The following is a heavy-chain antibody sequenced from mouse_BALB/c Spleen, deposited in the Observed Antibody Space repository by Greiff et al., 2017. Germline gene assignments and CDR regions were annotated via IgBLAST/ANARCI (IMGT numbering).Heavy chain of an antibody. CDR3: ARSVYGDYIAY. V-gene: IGHV5-12-1*01. Sequence: DVQLVESGGGLVKPGGSLKLSCAASGFAFSSYDMSWVRQTPEKRLEWVAYISSGGGSTYYPDTVKGRFTISRDNAKNTLYLQMSSLKSEDTAMYNCARSVYGDYIAYWGQGTLVTVSA. CDR1: GFAFSSYD. D-gene: IGHD2-13*01. J-gene: IGHJ3*01. CDR2: ISSGGGST.